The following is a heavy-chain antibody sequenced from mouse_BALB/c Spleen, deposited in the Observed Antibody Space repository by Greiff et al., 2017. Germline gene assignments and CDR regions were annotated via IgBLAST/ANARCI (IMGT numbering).Heavy chain of an antibody. D-gene: IGHD2-10*01. Sequence: VQLKESGPGLVKPSQSLSLTCTVTGYSITSDYAWNWIRQFPGNKLEWMGYISYSGSTSYNPSLKSRISITRDTSKNQFFLQLNSVTTEDTATYYCARIDSYYGKRYFDYWGQGTTLTVSS. CDR3: ARIDSYYGKRYFDY. CDR1: GYSITSDYA. J-gene: IGHJ2*01. CDR2: ISYSGST. V-gene: IGHV3-2*02.